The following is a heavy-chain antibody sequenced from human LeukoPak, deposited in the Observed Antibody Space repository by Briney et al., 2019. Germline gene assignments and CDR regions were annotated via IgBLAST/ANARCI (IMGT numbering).Heavy chain of an antibody. Sequence: SETLSLTCTVSGGSIRSYYWSWIRQSPGKGLEWIGYIYYSGSTNYNPSLKSRVTISVDTSKNQFSLKLSSVTAADTAVYYCARADDSSGHGGYYFDYWGQGTLVTVSS. D-gene: IGHD3-22*01. CDR2: IYYSGST. CDR1: GGSIRSYY. V-gene: IGHV4-59*01. CDR3: ARADDSSGHGGYYFDY. J-gene: IGHJ4*02.